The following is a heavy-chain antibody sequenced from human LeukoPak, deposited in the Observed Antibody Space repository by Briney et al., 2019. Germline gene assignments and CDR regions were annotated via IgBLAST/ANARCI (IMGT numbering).Heavy chain of an antibody. CDR2: ISSSGSTI. J-gene: IGHJ4*02. D-gene: IGHD3-9*01. CDR3: ARDYDILTGTFDY. V-gene: IGHV3-11*04. CDR1: GFTFSDYY. Sequence: PGGSLSLSCAASGFTFSDYYMSWIRQAPGKGLEWVSYISSSGSTIYYADSVKGRFTISRDNAKNSLYLQMNSLGAEDTDVYYCARDYDILTGTFDYWGQGTLVTVSS.